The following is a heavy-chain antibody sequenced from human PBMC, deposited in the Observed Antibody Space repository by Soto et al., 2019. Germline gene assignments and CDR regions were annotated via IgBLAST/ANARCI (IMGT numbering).Heavy chain of an antibody. Sequence: EVHLLASGGGLVQPGGSLRLSCAASGFTFSSYAMSWVRQAPGKGLEWVSATSGSGGSTYYADSVKGRFTVSRDNSKNTLYLQMNSLRAEDTAVYYCAKDLEGIAVSDYWGQGTLVTVSS. CDR1: GFTFSSYA. V-gene: IGHV3-23*01. J-gene: IGHJ4*02. D-gene: IGHD6-19*01. CDR3: AKDLEGIAVSDY. CDR2: TSGSGGST.